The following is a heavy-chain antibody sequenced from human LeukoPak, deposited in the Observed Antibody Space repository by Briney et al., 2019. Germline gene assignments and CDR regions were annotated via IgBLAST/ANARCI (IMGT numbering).Heavy chain of an antibody. CDR3: ARDREQWLVNYYYYYMDV. CDR1: GYTFTSYY. CDR2: INPSGGST. V-gene: IGHV1-46*01. Sequence: ASVKVSCKASGYTFTSYYMHWVRQAPGQGLEWMGIINPSGGSTSYAQKFQGRVTKTRDTSTSTVYMELSSLRSEDTAVYYCARDREQWLVNYYYYYMDVWGKGTTVTVSS. D-gene: IGHD6-19*01. J-gene: IGHJ6*03.